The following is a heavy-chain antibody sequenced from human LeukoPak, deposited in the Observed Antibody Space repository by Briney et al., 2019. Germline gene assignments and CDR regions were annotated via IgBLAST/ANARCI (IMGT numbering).Heavy chain of an antibody. J-gene: IGHJ5*02. CDR2: ISYDGTNK. Sequence: PGGSLRLSCTASGFTFSTYAMHWVRQAPGKGLEWVAVISYDGTNKYYADSMKGRFTISRDNSKNTLYLQMNSLRAEDTAVYYCARVGFDTYNWFDPWGQGTLVTVSS. V-gene: IGHV3-30-3*01. CDR3: ARVGFDTYNWFDP. CDR1: GFTFSTYA. D-gene: IGHD2-15*01.